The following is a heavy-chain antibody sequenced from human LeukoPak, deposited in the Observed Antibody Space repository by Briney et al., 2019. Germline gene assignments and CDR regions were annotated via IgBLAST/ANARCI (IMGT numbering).Heavy chain of an antibody. CDR3: VTGGHYAGS. V-gene: IGHV3-7*01. Sequence: GGSLRLSCAVSTFTFSSLWMSWVRQAPGKGLEWVAKIEPGGSEENYLDSVKGRFTISRDVAKNSLYLQMNSLRAEDTAVYYCVTGGHYAGSWGQGSLVTVSS. CDR1: TFTFSSLW. D-gene: IGHD3-22*01. J-gene: IGHJ5*02. CDR2: IEPGGSEE.